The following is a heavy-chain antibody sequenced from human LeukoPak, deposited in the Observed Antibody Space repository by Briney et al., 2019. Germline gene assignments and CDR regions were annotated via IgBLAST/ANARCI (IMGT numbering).Heavy chain of an antibody. CDR2: ISGSGGST. J-gene: IGHJ4*02. Sequence: GGSLRLSCAASGFTFSSYAMSWVRQAPGKGLEWVSAISGSGGSTYYADSVKGRFTTSRDNSKNTLYLQMNSLRAEDTAVYYCAKALTGSPIFDYWGQGTLVTVSS. CDR1: GFTFSSYA. CDR3: AKALTGSPIFDY. V-gene: IGHV3-23*01. D-gene: IGHD1-20*01.